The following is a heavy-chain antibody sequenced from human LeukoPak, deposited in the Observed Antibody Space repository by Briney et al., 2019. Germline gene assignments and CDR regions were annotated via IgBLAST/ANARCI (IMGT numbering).Heavy chain of an antibody. Sequence: SETLSLTCAVYGGSFSGYYWSWIRQPPGKGLEWIGEINHSGSTNYNPSLKSRVTISVDTSKNQFSLKLSSVTAADTAVYYCARGSPLMVRGVKGIDYWGQGTLVTASS. CDR2: INHSGST. V-gene: IGHV4-34*01. CDR1: GGSFSGYY. J-gene: IGHJ4*02. CDR3: ARGSPLMVRGVKGIDY. D-gene: IGHD3-10*01.